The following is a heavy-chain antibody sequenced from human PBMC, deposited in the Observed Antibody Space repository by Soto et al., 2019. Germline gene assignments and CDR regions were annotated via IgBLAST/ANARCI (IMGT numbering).Heavy chain of an antibody. V-gene: IGHV1-69*01. CDR2: IIPIFGTA. J-gene: IGHJ4*02. CDR3: AREGGGVYCSGGSGYSGYFGY. D-gene: IGHD2-15*01. Sequence: QVQLVQSGAEVKKPGSSVKVSCKASGGTFSSYAISWVRQAPGQGLEWMGGIIPIFGTANYAQKFQGRVTITADESTSTAYMELSSLRSEDTAVYYCAREGGGVYCSGGSGYSGYFGYWGQGTLVTVSS. CDR1: GGTFSSYA.